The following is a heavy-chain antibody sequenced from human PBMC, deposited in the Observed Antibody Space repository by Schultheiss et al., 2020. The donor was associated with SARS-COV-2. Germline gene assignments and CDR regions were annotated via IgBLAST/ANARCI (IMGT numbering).Heavy chain of an antibody. V-gene: IGHV1-18*01. CDR1: GGTFSSYA. Sequence: ASVKVSCKASGGTFSSYAISWVRQAPGQGLEWMGWINPNSGGTNYAQKFQGRVTMTTDTSTSTAYMELRSLRSDDTAVYYCARLGLFPTYWYFDLWGRGTLVTVSS. CDR2: INPNSGGT. CDR3: ARLGLFPTYWYFDL. D-gene: IGHD3-16*01. J-gene: IGHJ2*01.